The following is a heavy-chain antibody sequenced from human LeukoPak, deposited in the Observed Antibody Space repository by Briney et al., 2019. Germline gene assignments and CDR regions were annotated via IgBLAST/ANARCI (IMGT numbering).Heavy chain of an antibody. CDR3: ASLFAYCGGDCYSGDAFDI. CDR1: GYTFTSYY. J-gene: IGHJ3*02. D-gene: IGHD2-21*02. CDR2: INPSGGST. Sequence: ASVKVSCKASGYTFTSYYMHWVRQAPGQGLEWMGVINPSGGSTSYAQNFQGRVTMTRDTSTSTVYMELSSLRSEDTAVYYCASLFAYCGGDCYSGDAFDIWVQGTMVTVSS. V-gene: IGHV1-46*01.